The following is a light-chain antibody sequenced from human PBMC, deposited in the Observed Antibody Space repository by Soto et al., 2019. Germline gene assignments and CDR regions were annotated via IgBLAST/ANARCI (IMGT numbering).Light chain of an antibody. CDR2: EVS. V-gene: IGLV2-14*01. CDR3: SSFSSGETLVR. Sequence: QSALIQPASVSGSPAQSITISCSGSNSDVGGYNYVSWYQHHPGKSPKLILFEVSDRPSGVSNRFSGSKSVNTAYLTISGLQADDEADYYCSSFSSGETLVRFGGGTKLTVL. J-gene: IGLJ2*01. CDR1: NSDVGGYNY.